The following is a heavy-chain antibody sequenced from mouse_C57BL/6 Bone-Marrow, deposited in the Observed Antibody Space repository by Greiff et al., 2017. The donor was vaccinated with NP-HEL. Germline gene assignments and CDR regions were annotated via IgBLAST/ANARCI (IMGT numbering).Heavy chain of an antibody. Sequence: QVQLKQSGAELARPGASVKLSCKASGYTFTSYGISWVKQRTGQGLEWIGEIYPRSGNTYYNEKFKGKATLTADKSSSTAYMELRSLTSEDSAVYFCARDYGSSYPWFAYWGQGTLVTVSA. V-gene: IGHV1-81*01. CDR1: GYTFTSYG. CDR2: IYPRSGNT. CDR3: ARDYGSSYPWFAY. J-gene: IGHJ3*01. D-gene: IGHD1-1*01.